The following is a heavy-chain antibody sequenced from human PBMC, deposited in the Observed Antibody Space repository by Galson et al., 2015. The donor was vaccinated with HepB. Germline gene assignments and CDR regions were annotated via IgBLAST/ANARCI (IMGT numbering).Heavy chain of an antibody. CDR3: VREAFWGTGDGAFDI. CDR2: IWHDGSDK. D-gene: IGHD3-16*01. J-gene: IGHJ3*02. V-gene: IGHV3-33*01. Sequence: SLRLSCAVSGFTFNSYGMHWVRQAPGKGLEWVAIIWHDGSDKFYADSVRGRFTISRDNSKNTLYLQMNSLRAEDTAIYFCVREAFWGTGDGAFDIWGQGTMVTVSS. CDR1: GFTFNSYG.